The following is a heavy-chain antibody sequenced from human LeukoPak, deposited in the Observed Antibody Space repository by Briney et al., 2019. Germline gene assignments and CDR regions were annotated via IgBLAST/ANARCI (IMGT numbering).Heavy chain of an antibody. Sequence: ASVKVSCKASGGTFSSYAISWVRQAPGQGLEWMGGIIPIFGTANYAQKFQGRVTITTDESTSTAYMELSSLRSEDTAVYYCARDFEDSSSSVGYYYYMDVWGKGTTVTVPS. J-gene: IGHJ6*03. CDR2: IIPIFGTA. CDR1: GGTFSSYA. V-gene: IGHV1-69*05. CDR3: ARDFEDSSSSVGYYYYMDV. D-gene: IGHD6-6*01.